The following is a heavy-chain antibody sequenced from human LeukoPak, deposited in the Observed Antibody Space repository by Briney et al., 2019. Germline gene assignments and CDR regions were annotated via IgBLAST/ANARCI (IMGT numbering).Heavy chain of an antibody. V-gene: IGHV4-59*08. CDR1: GGSISSYY. CDR2: IYYSGST. D-gene: IGHD5-12*01. J-gene: IGHJ3*02. Sequence: SETLSLTCTVSGGSISSYYWSWIRQPPGKGLEWIGYIYYSGSTNYNPSLKSRVTISVDTSKNQFSLKLSSVTAADTAVYYCARQEAATIREGLDAFDIWGQGTMVTVSS. CDR3: ARQEAATIREGLDAFDI.